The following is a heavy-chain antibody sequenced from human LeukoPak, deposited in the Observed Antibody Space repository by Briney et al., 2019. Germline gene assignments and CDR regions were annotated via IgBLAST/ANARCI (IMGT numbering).Heavy chain of an antibody. V-gene: IGHV3-48*01. CDR1: GFTFSSYS. CDR2: ITSDSSTR. CDR3: ARVALRPIDDGDPEFDP. J-gene: IGHJ5*02. D-gene: IGHD4-17*01. Sequence: PGGSLRLSCAASGFTFSSYSMNWVRQAPGQGLEWVSYITSDSSTRFYADSVKGRFTASRDNAENSMFLQMNSLRAEDTAVYYCARVALRPIDDGDPEFDPWGQGTLVTVSS.